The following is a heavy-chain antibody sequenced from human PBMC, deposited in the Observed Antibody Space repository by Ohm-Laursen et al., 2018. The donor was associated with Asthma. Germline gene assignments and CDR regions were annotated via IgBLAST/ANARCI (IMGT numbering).Heavy chain of an antibody. Sequence: SLRLSCAASGFTFSSYAMHWARQAPGKGLEWVAVGGSYYDGGLKYYADSVNGRFTVSRDDSKNTLYLQMNSLRPDDTAVYYCARDVMEWYLPAFDFWGQGTLVTVSS. J-gene: IGHJ4*02. V-gene: IGHV3-30-3*01. CDR2: GGSYYDGGLK. CDR1: GFTFSSYA. D-gene: IGHD3-3*01. CDR3: ARDVMEWYLPAFDF.